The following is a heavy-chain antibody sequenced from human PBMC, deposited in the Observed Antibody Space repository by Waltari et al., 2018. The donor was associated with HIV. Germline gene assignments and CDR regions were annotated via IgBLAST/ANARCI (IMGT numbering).Heavy chain of an antibody. D-gene: IGHD3-22*01. Sequence: QVQLQESGPGLVKPSETLSLTCTVSGGSISTYYWSWIRQPPGKGLEWIGYISYSGSTNYNPSLKSRVTISVDTSKNQFSLKLSSVTAADTAVYYCARSHDSSGYYNFDYWGQGTLVTVSS. J-gene: IGHJ4*02. V-gene: IGHV4-59*01. CDR2: ISYSGST. CDR1: GGSISTYY. CDR3: ARSHDSSGYYNFDY.